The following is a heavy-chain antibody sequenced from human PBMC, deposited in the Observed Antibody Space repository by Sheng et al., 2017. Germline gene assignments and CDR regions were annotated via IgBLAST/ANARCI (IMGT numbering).Heavy chain of an antibody. CDR1: GGSVSSGSYY. D-gene: IGHD1-26*01. J-gene: IGHJ4*02. V-gene: IGHV4-61*01. CDR3: ARGWDSPFDY. Sequence: QVQLQESGPGLVKPSETLSLTCTVSGGSVSSGSYYWSWIRQPPGKGLEWIGYIYYSGSTNYNPSLKSRVTISVDTSKNQFSLKLSSVTAADTAVYYCARGWDSPFDYWGQGTLVTVSS. CDR2: IYYSGST.